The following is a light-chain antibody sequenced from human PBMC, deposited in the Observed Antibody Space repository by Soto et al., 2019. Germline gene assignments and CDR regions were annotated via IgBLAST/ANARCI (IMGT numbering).Light chain of an antibody. CDR2: VGS. CDR1: QSLLHSNGNNS. Sequence: EIVMTQSPLSLPVTPGEPASISCRSSQSLLHSNGNNSLDWYLQKPGQSPQLLIYVGSNRASGFPDRFSGSGSGTDFTLRISRVEAEDVGVYHGMQTLQNPPAFGQGTKLEIK. J-gene: IGKJ2*01. CDR3: MQTLQNPPA. V-gene: IGKV2-28*01.